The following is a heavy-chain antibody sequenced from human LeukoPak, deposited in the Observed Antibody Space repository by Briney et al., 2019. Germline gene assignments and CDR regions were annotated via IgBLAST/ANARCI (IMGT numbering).Heavy chain of an antibody. CDR1: GGSISSNNW. CDR2: IYHSGST. V-gene: IGHV4-4*02. D-gene: IGHD2-2*01. J-gene: IGHJ4*02. CDR3: ARLGYCSSTSCYKVGDY. Sequence: PSETLSLTCAVSGGSISSNNWWGWVRQPPGKGLEWIGEIYHSGSTNYNPSLKSRVTISVDTSKNQFSLKLSSVTAADTAVYYCARLGYCSSTSCYKVGDYWGQGTLVTVSS.